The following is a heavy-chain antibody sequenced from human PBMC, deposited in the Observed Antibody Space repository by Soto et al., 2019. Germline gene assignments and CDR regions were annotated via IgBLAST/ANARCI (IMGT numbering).Heavy chain of an antibody. CDR1: GFNFNDYY. D-gene: IGHD3-10*01. V-gene: IGHV3-11*06. J-gene: IGHJ4*02. Sequence: QVHLVESGGGLVKPGGSLRISCAASGFNFNDYYMNWIRQTPRKGLEWISYISSSSSDTEYADSVKGRFTISRDNANTSLHLQMHSLRAEDTAVYLCARGSSTVRGVTITVTNFDYWGQGTLVTVSS. CDR3: ARGSSTVRGVTITVTNFDY. CDR2: ISSSSSDT.